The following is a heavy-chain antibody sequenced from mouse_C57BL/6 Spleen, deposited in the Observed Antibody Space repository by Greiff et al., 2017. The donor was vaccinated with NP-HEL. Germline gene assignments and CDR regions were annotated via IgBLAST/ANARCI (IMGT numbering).Heavy chain of an antibody. Sequence: EVKVVESGGGLVQPGGSLKLSCAASGFTFSDYYMYWVRQTPEKRLEWVAYISNGGGSTYYPDTVKGRFTISRDNAKNTLYLQMSRLKSEDTAMYYCARCDYDGYFDYWGQGTTLTVSS. CDR3: ARCDYDGYFDY. CDR2: ISNGGGST. J-gene: IGHJ2*01. V-gene: IGHV5-12*01. CDR1: GFTFSDYY. D-gene: IGHD2-4*01.